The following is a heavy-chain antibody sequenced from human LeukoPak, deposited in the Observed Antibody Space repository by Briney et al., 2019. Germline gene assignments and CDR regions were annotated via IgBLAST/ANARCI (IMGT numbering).Heavy chain of an antibody. CDR1: GDSVSSSNYY. V-gene: IGHV4-61*02. Sequence: SETLSLTCTVSGDSVSSSNYYWSWIRQPAGKGLEWIGRIYTSGSTNYNPSLKSRVTMSVDTSKNQFSLKLSSVTAADTAVYYCARGRDGYTEVFDYWGQGTLVTVSS. D-gene: IGHD5-24*01. CDR2: IYTSGST. J-gene: IGHJ4*02. CDR3: ARGRDGYTEVFDY.